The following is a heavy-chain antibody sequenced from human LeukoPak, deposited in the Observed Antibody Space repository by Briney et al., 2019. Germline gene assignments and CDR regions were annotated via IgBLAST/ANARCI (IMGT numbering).Heavy chain of an antibody. Sequence: ASVKVSCKASGYTFTSYDINWVRQATGQGLEWMGWMNPNRGNTGYAQKFQGRVTMTRNTSISTAYMELSSRRSEDTAVYYCARRIGIAVAPVPWGQGTLVTVSS. CDR3: ARRIGIAVAPVP. J-gene: IGHJ5*02. CDR2: MNPNRGNT. D-gene: IGHD6-19*01. CDR1: GYTFTSYD. V-gene: IGHV1-8*01.